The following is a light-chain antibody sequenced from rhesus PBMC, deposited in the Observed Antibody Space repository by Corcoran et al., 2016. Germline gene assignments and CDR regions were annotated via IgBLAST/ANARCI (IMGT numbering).Light chain of an antibody. CDR2: GVS. CDR1: SSDIGGYNY. J-gene: IGLJ1*01. V-gene: IGLV2S7*01. CDR3: CSFTTSSTYI. Sequence: QSAPTQPPSVSGSPGQSVTISCTGTSSDIGGYNYVSWYQQHPGKAPKLMIYGVSNRPSGVSDRFFGSKSSNTASLTISGLQAEDEADYYCCSFTTSSTYIFGAGTRLTVL.